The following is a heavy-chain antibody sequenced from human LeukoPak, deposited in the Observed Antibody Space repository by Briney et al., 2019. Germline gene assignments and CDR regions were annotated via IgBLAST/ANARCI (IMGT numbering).Heavy chain of an antibody. V-gene: IGHV4-4*07. CDR1: GGSISSYY. CDR3: ARVSTMVRGVHTFDY. J-gene: IGHJ4*02. Sequence: SETLSLTCTVSGGSISSYYWSWIRQPAGKGLEWIGRIYTSGSTNYNPSLKSRVTMSVDTSKNQSSLKLSSVTAADTAVYYCARVSTMVRGVHTFDYWGQGTLVTVSS. D-gene: IGHD3-10*01. CDR2: IYTSGST.